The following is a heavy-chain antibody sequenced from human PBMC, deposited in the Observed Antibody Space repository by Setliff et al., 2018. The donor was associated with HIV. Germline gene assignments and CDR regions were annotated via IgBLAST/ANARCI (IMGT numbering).Heavy chain of an antibody. CDR1: GYSFARYG. V-gene: IGHV1-18*01. CDR2: ISGFNGNT. CDR3: ARGTYYYDSSGYLAAGHFDY. D-gene: IGHD3-22*01. J-gene: IGHJ4*02. Sequence: ASVKVSCKASGYSFARYGLSWVRQAPGQGLEWMGWISGFNGNTNYAQKLQGRFTMTTDTSTSTAYMELRSLRSDDTAVYYCARGTYYYDSSGYLAAGHFDYWGQGTLVTVSS.